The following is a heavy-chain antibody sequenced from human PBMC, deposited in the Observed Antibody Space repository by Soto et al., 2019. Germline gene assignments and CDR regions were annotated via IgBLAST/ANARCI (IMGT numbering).Heavy chain of an antibody. Sequence: QVQLQESGPGLVKPSQTLSLTCTVSGGSISSGDYYWNWIRQPPGKGLEWIGYIYYSGSTYYNPSLKSRITISVDTSKNQFSLKLSSVTAADTAVYYCARAGSSGSYHFDYWGQGTLVTVSS. V-gene: IGHV4-30-4*01. D-gene: IGHD3-22*01. J-gene: IGHJ4*02. CDR2: IYYSGST. CDR1: GGSISSGDYY. CDR3: ARAGSSGSYHFDY.